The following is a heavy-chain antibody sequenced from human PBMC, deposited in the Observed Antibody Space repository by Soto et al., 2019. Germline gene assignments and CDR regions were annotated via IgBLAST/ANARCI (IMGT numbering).Heavy chain of an antibody. D-gene: IGHD3-22*01. CDR2: LYYGRSA. CDR3: AFRSMAVVPEY. V-gene: IGHV4-59*01. CDR1: GDSISSYY. J-gene: IGHJ4*02. Sequence: QVQLQESGPGLVKPSETLSLTCAVSGDSISSYYCMWIRQPPGKGLESIGYLYYGRSANYNPSLNSRVTLSVDTSTKQCPLTLSSMTAADTAVYYCAFRSMAVVPEYWGQGTLVTVSS.